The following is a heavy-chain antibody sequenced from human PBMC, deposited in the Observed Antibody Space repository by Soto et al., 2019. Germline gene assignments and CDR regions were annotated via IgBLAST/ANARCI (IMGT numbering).Heavy chain of an antibody. CDR3: ARDRRQLMVYAIVTGYYYGMDV. V-gene: IGHV3-21*01. Sequence: GGSLRLSCAASGFTFSSYSMNWVRQAPGKGLEWVSSISSSSSYIYYADSVKGRFTISRDNAKNSLYLQMNSLRAEDTAVYYCARDRRQLMVYAIVTGYYYGMDVWGQGTTVTVSS. CDR1: GFTFSSYS. D-gene: IGHD2-8*01. J-gene: IGHJ6*02. CDR2: ISSSSSYI.